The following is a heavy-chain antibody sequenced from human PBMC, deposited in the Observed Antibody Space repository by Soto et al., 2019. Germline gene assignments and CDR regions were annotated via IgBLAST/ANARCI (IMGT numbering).Heavy chain of an antibody. CDR1: GYSFTSYW. D-gene: IGHD2-21*02. CDR3: ARSSTYCGGDCFGFWFDP. CDR2: IYPGDSDT. J-gene: IGHJ5*02. Sequence: LGESLKISCKGSGYSFTSYWIGWVRQMPGKGLEWMGIIYPGDSDTRYSPSFQGQVTISADKSISTAYLQWSSLKASDTAMYYCARSSTYCGGDCFGFWFDPWGQGTLVTVSS. V-gene: IGHV5-51*01.